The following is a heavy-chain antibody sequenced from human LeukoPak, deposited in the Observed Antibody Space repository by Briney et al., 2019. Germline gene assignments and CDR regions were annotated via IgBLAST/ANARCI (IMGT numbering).Heavy chain of an antibody. V-gene: IGHV4-4*07. CDR3: ARDGSSSWYLPGGNYYYMDV. D-gene: IGHD6-13*01. CDR1: GGSISSYY. CDR2: IYTSGST. J-gene: IGHJ6*03. Sequence: SETLSLTCTVSGGSISSYYWSWIRQPAGKGLKWIGRIYTSGSTNYNPSLKSRVTMSVDTSKNQFSLKLSSVTAADTAVYYCARDGSSSWYLPGGNYYYMDVWGKGTTVTVSS.